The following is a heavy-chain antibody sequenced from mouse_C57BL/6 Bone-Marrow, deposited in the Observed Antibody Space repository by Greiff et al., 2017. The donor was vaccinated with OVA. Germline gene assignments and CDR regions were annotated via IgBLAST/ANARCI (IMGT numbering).Heavy chain of an antibody. CDR1: GFTFSNYW. Sequence: EVQGVESGGGLVQPGGSMKLSCVASGFTFSNYWMNWVRQSPEKGLEWVAQIRLKSDNYATHYAESVKGRFTISRDDSKSSVYLQMNNLRAEDTGIYYCTAPFYGSSVSYWYFDVWGTGTTVTVSS. V-gene: IGHV6-3*01. CDR2: IRLKSDNYAT. D-gene: IGHD1-1*01. CDR3: TAPFYGSSVSYWYFDV. J-gene: IGHJ1*03.